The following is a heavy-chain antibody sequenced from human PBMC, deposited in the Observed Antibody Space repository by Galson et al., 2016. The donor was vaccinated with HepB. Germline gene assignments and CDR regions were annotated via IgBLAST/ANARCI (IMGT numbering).Heavy chain of an antibody. D-gene: IGHD2-21*01. CDR2: ISYDGSQK. CDR3: ARDVHGRPVVATGGFFDC. Sequence: SLRLSCAGSGFTFSSYALHWVRQAPGEGLEWVAVISYDGSQKYYADSVKGRFTIPRDNSRNTLYLQVNSLRGGDSAVYYCARDVHGRPVVATGGFFDCWGQGTRVTVSS. V-gene: IGHV3-30-3*01. CDR1: GFTFSSYA. J-gene: IGHJ4*02.